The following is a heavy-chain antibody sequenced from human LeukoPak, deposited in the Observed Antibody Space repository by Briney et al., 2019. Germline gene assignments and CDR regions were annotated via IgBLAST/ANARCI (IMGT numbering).Heavy chain of an antibody. J-gene: IGHJ4*02. CDR3: ATKQWLVRENSFDY. V-gene: IGHV4-39*05. Sequence: SETPSLTCTVSGGSISSTSYYWGWIRQHPGKGLEWIGDFYYSGNTYYNPSLKSRVTISVDTSKNQFSLKLSSVTAADTAVYYCATKQWLVRENSFDYWGQGTLVTVSS. D-gene: IGHD6-19*01. CDR1: GGSISSTSYY. CDR2: FYYSGNT.